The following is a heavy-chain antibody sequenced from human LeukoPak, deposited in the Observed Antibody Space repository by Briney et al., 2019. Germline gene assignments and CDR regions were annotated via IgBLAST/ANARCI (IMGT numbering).Heavy chain of an antibody. V-gene: IGHV4-31*03. CDR2: IYYNENT. Sequence: PSETLSLTCTVSGGSISSGGYYWNWIRQHPGKGLEWIGYIYYNENTYYNPSLKSRVTISLDTSKNQFSLNLRSMTAADTAVYYCARAMVNYFGSGSSYNVFDHWGQGTLVTVSS. J-gene: IGHJ4*02. CDR3: ARAMVNYFGSGSSYNVFDH. CDR1: GGSISSGGYY. D-gene: IGHD3-10*01.